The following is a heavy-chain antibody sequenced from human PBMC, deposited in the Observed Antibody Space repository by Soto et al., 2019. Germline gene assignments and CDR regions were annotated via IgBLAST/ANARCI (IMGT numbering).Heavy chain of an antibody. CDR2: ISSSSTTK. CDR1: GFTFSSYS. Sequence: EVQLVESGGALVQPGGSLRLSCAASGFTFSSYSMNWVRQAPGKGLEWVSYISSSSTTKYYADSVKGRFTISRDNAKNSLYLQMNSLRAEDTAVYYCASDGCSGSNCLNWFDPWGQGTLVTVSS. J-gene: IGHJ5*02. V-gene: IGHV3-48*01. D-gene: IGHD2-15*01. CDR3: ASDGCSGSNCLNWFDP.